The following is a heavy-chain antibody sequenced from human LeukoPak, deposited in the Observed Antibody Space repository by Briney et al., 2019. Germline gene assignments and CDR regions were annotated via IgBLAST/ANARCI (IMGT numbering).Heavy chain of an antibody. V-gene: IGHV3-74*01. CDR3: ARDPRNVGLAP. J-gene: IGHJ5*02. CDR2: NNGDGSTT. D-gene: IGHD2-15*01. CDR1: GFSLSGYW. Sequence: GGSLRLSCVASGFSLSGYWMYWVRQAPGKGLMYISRNNGDGSTTNYADVVKGRFTMSSDNAKNTLYLQMNSLRVEDTAVYYCARDPRNVGLAPWGQGTLVTVSS.